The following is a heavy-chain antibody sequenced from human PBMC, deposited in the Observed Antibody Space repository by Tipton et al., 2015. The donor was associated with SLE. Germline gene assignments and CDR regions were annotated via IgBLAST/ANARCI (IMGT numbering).Heavy chain of an antibody. CDR2: IWYDGSNK. Sequence: SLRLSCAASGFTFSSYSMNWVRQAPGKGLGWVAVIWYDGSNKYYADSVKGRFTISRDNSKNTLYLQMSSLTTEDTAVYYCVKRDCSDGSCWGQGTLVTVSS. V-gene: IGHV3-30*18. CDR1: GFTFSSYS. J-gene: IGHJ4*02. D-gene: IGHD2-15*01. CDR3: VKRDCSDGSC.